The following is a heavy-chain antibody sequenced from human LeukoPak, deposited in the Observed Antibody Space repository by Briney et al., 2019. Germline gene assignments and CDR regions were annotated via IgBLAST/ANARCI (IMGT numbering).Heavy chain of an antibody. CDR2: INHSGST. CDR1: GGSFNDYC. Sequence: NPSETLSLTCGVHGGSFNDYCWTWIRQSPGKGLEWIGEINHSGSTSYDPSLKSRFTMSVDASKNQFSLRLSSVTAADTAVYYCARLGLYTSSWHRYYYFDYWGQGTLVTVSS. D-gene: IGHD6-13*01. J-gene: IGHJ4*02. V-gene: IGHV4-34*01. CDR3: ARLGLYTSSWHRYYYFDY.